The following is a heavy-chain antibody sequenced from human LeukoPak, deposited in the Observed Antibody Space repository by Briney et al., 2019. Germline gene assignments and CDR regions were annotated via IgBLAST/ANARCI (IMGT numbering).Heavy chain of an antibody. CDR1: GFTFSSYA. Sequence: GRSLRLSCAASGFTFSSYAMHWVRQAPGKGLEWVAVISYDGSNKYYADSVKGRFTISRDSSKNTLYLQMNSLRAEDTAVYYCARDQGSEAYCGGDCYSDYWGQGTLVTVSS. CDR2: ISYDGSNK. D-gene: IGHD2-21*02. V-gene: IGHV3-30*04. CDR3: ARDQGSEAYCGGDCYSDY. J-gene: IGHJ4*02.